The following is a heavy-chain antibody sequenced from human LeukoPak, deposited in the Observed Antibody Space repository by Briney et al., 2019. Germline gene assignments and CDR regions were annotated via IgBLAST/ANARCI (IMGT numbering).Heavy chain of an antibody. V-gene: IGHV3-53*01. J-gene: IGHJ4*02. CDR3: ARDVLDSGGYLNPSQY. D-gene: IGHD2-15*01. Sequence: GGSLRLSCAASGFAVSNNYMSWVRQAPGKGLEWVSVIYSGGSTYYADSVKGRFTISRDTSRNTLYLQMNSLRVEDTAVYYCARDVLDSGGYLNPSQYWGQGTLVTVSS. CDR2: IYSGGST. CDR1: GFAVSNNY.